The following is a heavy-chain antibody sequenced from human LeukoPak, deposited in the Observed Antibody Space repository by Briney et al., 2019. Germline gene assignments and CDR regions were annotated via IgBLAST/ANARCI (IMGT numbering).Heavy chain of an antibody. CDR3: ARDIAYNYDSSGYSYVY. J-gene: IGHJ4*02. V-gene: IGHV3-53*01. CDR1: GFSVSSNF. D-gene: IGHD3-22*01. CDR2: IYSGGST. Sequence: GRSLRLSCAASGFSVSSNFMSWVRQAPGKGLEWVSIIYSGGSTHYADSVKGRFTISRDNSKNTLYLQMSSLRAEDTAVYYCARDIAYNYDSSGYSYVYWGQGTLVTVSS.